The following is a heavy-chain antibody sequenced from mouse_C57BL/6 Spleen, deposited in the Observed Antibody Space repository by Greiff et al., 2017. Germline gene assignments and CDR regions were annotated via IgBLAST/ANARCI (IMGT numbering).Heavy chain of an antibody. J-gene: IGHJ3*01. D-gene: IGHD2-2*01. CDR3: ARSGSRFEN. CDR1: GYTFTSYW. Sequence: QVQLQQPGAELVMPGASVKLSCKASGYTFTSYWMHWVKQRPGQGLEWIGEIDPADSYTNYNQKFKGKSTLTVDKSSSTAYMQLSSLTSEDSAVYYCARSGSRFENGGQGTLVTVSA. V-gene: IGHV1-69*01. CDR2: IDPADSYT.